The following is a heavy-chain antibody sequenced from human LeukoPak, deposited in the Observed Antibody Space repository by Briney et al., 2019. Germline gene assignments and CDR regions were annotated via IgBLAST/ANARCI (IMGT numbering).Heavy chain of an antibody. J-gene: IGHJ4*02. Sequence: ASVKVSCKASGYTFTSYYMHWVRQAPGQGLEWMGIINPSGGSTSYAQKFQGRVTMTRDTSTSTVYMELSSLRSEDTAVYYCARALSGMAKIYRGVDLGQGTLVTVSS. CDR3: ARALSGMAKIYRGVD. D-gene: IGHD5-24*01. CDR2: INPSGGST. V-gene: IGHV1-46*01. CDR1: GYTFTSYY.